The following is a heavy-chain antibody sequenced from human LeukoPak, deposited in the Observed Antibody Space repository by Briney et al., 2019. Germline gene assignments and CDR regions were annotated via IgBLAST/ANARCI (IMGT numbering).Heavy chain of an antibody. CDR3: AKESPYSSPRNYYFDY. CDR2: IDLSGSTL. J-gene: IGHJ4*02. CDR1: GFTFSSYT. V-gene: IGHV3-48*04. Sequence: PGGSLRLSCAASGFTFSSYTMNWVRQAPGKGLEWVSYIDLSGSTLYYVDSVKGRFTISRDNAKNSLYLQMNSLRAEDTAVYYCAKESPYSSPRNYYFDYWGQGTLVTVSS. D-gene: IGHD5-18*01.